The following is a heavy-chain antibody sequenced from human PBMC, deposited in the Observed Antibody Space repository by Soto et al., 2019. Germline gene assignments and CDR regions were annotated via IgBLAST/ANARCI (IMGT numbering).Heavy chain of an antibody. V-gene: IGHV4-39*01. Sequence: QLQLQESAPGLVKPSETLSLTCTVSGGSISSSSYYWGWIRQPPGKGLEWIGSIYYSGSTYYNPSLKSRVTISVDTSKNQFSLKLSSVTAADTAVYYCARPMYYYDSSGYYSYYFDYWGQGTLVTVSS. D-gene: IGHD3-22*01. CDR3: ARPMYYYDSSGYYSYYFDY. CDR2: IYYSGST. J-gene: IGHJ4*02. CDR1: GGSISSSSYY.